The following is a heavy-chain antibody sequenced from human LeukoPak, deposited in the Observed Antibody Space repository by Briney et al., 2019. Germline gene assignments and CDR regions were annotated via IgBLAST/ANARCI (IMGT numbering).Heavy chain of an antibody. CDR1: GDSVSSNSAA. Sequence: SQTLSLTCVISGDSVSSNSAAWSWLRQSPSRGLEWLGRIYYRSKWYNDYAVSVKSRITINPDTSKNQFSLQMNSVTPEDTAVYYCARGFDFLSGYPLFDYWGQGTLVTVSS. D-gene: IGHD3-3*01. CDR3: ARGFDFLSGYPLFDY. CDR2: IYYRSKWYN. J-gene: IGHJ4*02. V-gene: IGHV6-1*01.